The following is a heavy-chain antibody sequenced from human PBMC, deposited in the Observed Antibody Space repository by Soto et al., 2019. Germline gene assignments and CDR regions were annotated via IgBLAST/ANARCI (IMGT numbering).Heavy chain of an antibody. Sequence: ASVKVSCKASGYTFTSYGISWVRQAPGQGLEWMGWISAYNGNTNYAQKLQGRVTMTTDTSTSTAYMELRSLRSDDTAVYYCARERGEYSSLGRYYYYYGMDVWGQGTTVTVSS. CDR2: ISAYNGNT. J-gene: IGHJ6*02. D-gene: IGHD6-6*01. V-gene: IGHV1-18*04. CDR3: ARERGEYSSLGRYYYYYGMDV. CDR1: GYTFTSYG.